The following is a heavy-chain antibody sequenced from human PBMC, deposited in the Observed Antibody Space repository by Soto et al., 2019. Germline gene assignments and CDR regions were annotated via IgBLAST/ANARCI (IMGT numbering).Heavy chain of an antibody. J-gene: IGHJ6*02. CDR2: MGAHSGHT. D-gene: IGHD3-10*01. Sequence: QFKLVQSGAEVKKPGASVKVSCKASGYNFTRFGISWVRQAPGHGLEWMGWMGAHSGHTRQAQKFQGRLTMTTDASMTTAYSVLRSLTSDDTALYYCWSEGQQLAQDDYYGINGMDFWGPGKTVIVSS. CDR3: WSEGQQLAQDDYYGINGMDF. V-gene: IGHV1-18*01. CDR1: GYNFTRFG.